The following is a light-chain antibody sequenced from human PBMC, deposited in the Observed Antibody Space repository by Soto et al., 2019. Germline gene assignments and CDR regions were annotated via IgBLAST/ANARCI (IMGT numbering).Light chain of an antibody. V-gene: IGLV2-23*01. J-gene: IGLJ2*01. CDR2: EGS. CDR1: SSVVGSYNL. CDR3: CSNAGRSIVV. Sequence: QSALTQPASLSGSPGQSITISCTGSSSVVGSYNLVSWYQQHPGKAPKLMIYEGSKRPSGVSNRFSGSKSGSTASLTISGLQAEDEADYYCCSNAGRSIVVFGGGTQLTVL.